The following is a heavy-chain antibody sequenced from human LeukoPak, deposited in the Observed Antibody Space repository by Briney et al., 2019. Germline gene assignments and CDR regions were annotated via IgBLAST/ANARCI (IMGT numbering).Heavy chain of an antibody. J-gene: IGHJ4*02. Sequence: GGSLRLSCAASGFTFSSYSMNWVRQAPGKGLEWVSSISSSSSYIYYADSVKGRFTISRDNAKNSLYLQMNSLRAEDAAVYYCARARYSSSSLDYWGQGTLVTVSS. CDR3: ARARYSSSSLDY. V-gene: IGHV3-21*01. CDR2: ISSSSSYI. CDR1: GFTFSSYS. D-gene: IGHD6-13*01.